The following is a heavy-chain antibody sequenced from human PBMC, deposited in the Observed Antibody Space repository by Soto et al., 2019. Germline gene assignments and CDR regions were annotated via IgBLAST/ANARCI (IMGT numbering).Heavy chain of an antibody. CDR1: GDSINSRSYY. J-gene: IGHJ4*02. CDR3: ARQRTSVVTQAYFDV. Sequence: SETLSLTCTVTGDSINSRSYYWGWIRQPPGKGLEWIGSIYYSGRTYNNPSLRSRVSMSIDTSKDQFSLKLKSVTAADTALYFCARQRTSVVTQAYFDVWGRGSLVTVSS. D-gene: IGHD2-21*02. CDR2: IYYSGRT. V-gene: IGHV4-39*01.